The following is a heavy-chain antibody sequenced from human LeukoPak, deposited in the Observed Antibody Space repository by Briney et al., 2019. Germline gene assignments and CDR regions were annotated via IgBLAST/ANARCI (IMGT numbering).Heavy chain of an antibody. CDR1: GYTFTGYY. D-gene: IGHD3-9*01. CDR3: ARVVRGRYFDWLLSENYFDY. Sequence: GASVKVSCKASGYTFTGYYMHWVRQAPGQGLEWMGWINPNSGGTNYAQKFQGRVTMTRDTSISTAYMELSRLRSDDTAVYYCARVVRGRYFDWLLSENYFDYWGQGTLVTVSS. J-gene: IGHJ4*02. V-gene: IGHV1-2*02. CDR2: INPNSGGT.